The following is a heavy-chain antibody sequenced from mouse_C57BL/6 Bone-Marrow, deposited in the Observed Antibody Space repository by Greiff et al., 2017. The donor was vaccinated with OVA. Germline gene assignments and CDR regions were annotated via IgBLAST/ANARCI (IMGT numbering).Heavy chain of an antibody. Sequence: EVQLQESGPGLVKPSPSLSLTCSVTGYSFPSGYYWYWIRQFPGNKLEWMGYIRYDGSNNYNPSLKNRIDSTRDTPKNQFVLNLNSVTTEDTAKEYAARVGVARDYAMDYWGQGTSVTVSA. V-gene: IGHV3-6*01. D-gene: IGHD1-1*02. CDR1: GYSFPSGYY. CDR3: ARVGVARDYAMDY. J-gene: IGHJ4*01. CDR2: IRYDGSN.